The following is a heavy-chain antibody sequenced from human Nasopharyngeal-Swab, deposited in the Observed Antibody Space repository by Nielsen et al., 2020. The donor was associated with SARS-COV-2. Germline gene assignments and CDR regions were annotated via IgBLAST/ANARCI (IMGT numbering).Heavy chain of an antibody. CDR2: ISGSGGST. D-gene: IGHD5-12*01. CDR3: AKVRYSGYDHYYYYGMDV. J-gene: IGHJ6*02. CDR1: GFTFSSYA. V-gene: IGHV3-23*01. Sequence: GESLRLSCAASGFTFSSYAMRWVRQAPGKGLEWVSAISGSGGSTYYADSVKGRFTISRDNSKNTLYLQMNSLRAEDTAVYYCAKVRYSGYDHYYYYGMDVWGQGTTVTVSS.